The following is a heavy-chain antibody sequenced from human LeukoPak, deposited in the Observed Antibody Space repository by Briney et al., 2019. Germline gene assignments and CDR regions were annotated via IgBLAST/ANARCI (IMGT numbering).Heavy chain of an antibody. V-gene: IGHV3-48*03. D-gene: IGHD3-3*01. CDR2: ISSSGSTI. CDR3: ARHRPRWSLDV. J-gene: IGHJ6*02. CDR1: GFNFSSYE. Sequence: GGSLRLSCAGSGFNFSSYEMNWVRQAPGKGLDWVSYISSSGSTIYYADSVKGRFTISRHNAKNSLFLQTNSLRAEDTAVYFCARHRPRWSLDVWGQGTTVTVSS.